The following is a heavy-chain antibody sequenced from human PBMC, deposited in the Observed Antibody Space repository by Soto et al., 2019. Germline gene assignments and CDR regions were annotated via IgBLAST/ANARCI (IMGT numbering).Heavy chain of an antibody. V-gene: IGHV1-46*01. CDR2: INPSGGST. J-gene: IGHJ6*02. CDR3: ARELAVAGKPGGAYYYYYYGMDV. D-gene: IGHD6-19*01. CDR1: GYTFTSYY. Sequence: ASVKVSCKAPGYTFTSYYMHWVRQAPGQGLEWMGIINPSGGSTSYAQKFQGRVTMTRDTSTSTVYMELSSLRSEDTAVYYCARELAVAGKPGGAYYYYYYGMDVWGQGTTVTVSS.